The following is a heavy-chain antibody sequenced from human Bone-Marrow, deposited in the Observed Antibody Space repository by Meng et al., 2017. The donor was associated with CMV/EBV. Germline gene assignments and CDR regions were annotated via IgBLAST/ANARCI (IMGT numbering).Heavy chain of an antibody. CDR2: IRSKAYGGTT. CDR1: GFTPGDYA. J-gene: IGHJ6*02. D-gene: IGHD3-3*01. CDR3: TRGVRYEGDVWSGYYYYYYGMDV. Sequence: GGSLRLSCTASGFTPGDYAMSWVRQAPGKGLEWVGFIRSKAYGGTTEYAASVKGRFTITKDDSKSIAYLQMNSLKTEDTAVYYCTRGVRYEGDVWSGYYYYYYGMDVWGQGTTVTVSS. V-gene: IGHV3-49*04.